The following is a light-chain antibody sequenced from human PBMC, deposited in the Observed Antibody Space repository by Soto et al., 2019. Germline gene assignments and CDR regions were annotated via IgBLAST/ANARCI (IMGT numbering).Light chain of an antibody. J-gene: IGLJ3*02. Sequence: QPVLTQPPSVSGAPGQRVTISCTGSSSNIGAGYDVHWYQQLPGTAPKLLIYGNSNRPSGVPDRFSGSKSGTSASLAITGPQAADEADYYCQSYDSSLSGWVFGGGTKVTVL. V-gene: IGLV1-40*01. CDR1: SSNIGAGYD. CDR3: QSYDSSLSGWV. CDR2: GNS.